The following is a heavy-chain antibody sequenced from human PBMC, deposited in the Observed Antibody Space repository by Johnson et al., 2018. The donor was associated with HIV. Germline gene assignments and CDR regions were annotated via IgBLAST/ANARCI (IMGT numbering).Heavy chain of an antibody. D-gene: IGHD6-13*01. CDR2: IWYSESNK. Sequence: QMLLVESGGGVVQPGRSLRLSCTAYGFTFSSYGLHWVRQAPGKGLEWVAVIWYSESNKNYEDAVKGRFTISSDNSKNTLYLQMNGLRAEDTAVCYCAKVRRGSSWYIAFDIWGQGTMVTVSS. J-gene: IGHJ3*02. V-gene: IGHV3-33*06. CDR3: AKVRRGSSWYIAFDI. CDR1: GFTFSSYG.